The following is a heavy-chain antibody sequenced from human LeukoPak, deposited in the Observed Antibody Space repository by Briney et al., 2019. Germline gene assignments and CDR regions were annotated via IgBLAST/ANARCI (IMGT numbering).Heavy chain of an antibody. J-gene: IGHJ3*02. CDR2: ISSSSSTI. V-gene: IGHV3-48*02. Sequence: GGSLRLSCAASGFTFSSYTMNWVRQAPGKGLECVSYISSSSSTIYYADSVKGRFTISRDNAENSLYLQMNSLRDEDTAVYYCAREVFSGAARAFDIWGQGTMVTVSS. CDR3: AREVFSGAARAFDI. CDR1: GFTFSSYT. D-gene: IGHD1-26*01.